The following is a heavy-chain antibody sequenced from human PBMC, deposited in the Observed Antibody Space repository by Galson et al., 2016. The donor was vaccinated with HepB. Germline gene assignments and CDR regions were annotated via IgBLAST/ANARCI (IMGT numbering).Heavy chain of an antibody. CDR1: GFTFSSYA. V-gene: IGHV3-23*01. D-gene: IGHD3-3*01. CDR2: ISGSGGST. Sequence: SLRLSCAASGFTFSSYAMSWVRQAPGKGLEWVSAISGSGGSTYYADSVKGRFTISRDNSKNTLYLQMNSLRAEDTAVYYCAKDLGFLEWLFFDSYYYYGMDVWGQGTTGTVSS. J-gene: IGHJ6*02. CDR3: AKDLGFLEWLFFDSYYYYGMDV.